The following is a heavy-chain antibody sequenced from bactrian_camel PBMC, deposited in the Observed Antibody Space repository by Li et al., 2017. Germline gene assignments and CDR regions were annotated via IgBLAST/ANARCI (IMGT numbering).Heavy chain of an antibody. CDR2: IDMRGGT. J-gene: IGHJ4*01. CDR3: AATWGCGGSWSNPSIYSY. Sequence: QVQLVESGGGSVQTGGSLRLSCKVSGYNSGSGCMGWFRQAPGKEREGVASIDMRGGTTYAASVKGRFTISRDNAKNTAYLQMDMLKPEDTAKYFCAATWGCGGSWSNPSIYSYWGQGTQVTVS. CDR1: GYNSGSGC. D-gene: IGHD5*01. V-gene: IGHV3S53*01.